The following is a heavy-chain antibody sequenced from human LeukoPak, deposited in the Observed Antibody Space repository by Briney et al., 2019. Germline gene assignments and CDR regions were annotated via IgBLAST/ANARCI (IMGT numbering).Heavy chain of an antibody. CDR3: ARVDILTGYYIPDY. Sequence: WASVKVSCKASGYTFTSYAMNWVRQAPGQGLEWMGWINTNTGNPTYAQGFTGRFVFSLDTSVSTAYLQITSLKAEDTAVYYCARVDILTGYYIPDYWGQGTLVTVSS. D-gene: IGHD3-9*01. V-gene: IGHV7-4-1*02. CDR2: INTNTGNP. CDR1: GYTFTSYA. J-gene: IGHJ4*02.